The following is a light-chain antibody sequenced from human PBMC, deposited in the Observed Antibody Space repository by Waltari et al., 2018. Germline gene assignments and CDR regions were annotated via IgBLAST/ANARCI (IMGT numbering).Light chain of an antibody. CDR3: QQYDTYPLT. Sequence: DIKMTHPPSPLFALVGERSTITCRASQSINRWVAWYQQKPGQVPKFLIYRGSTLQTGVPSRFSGSGSGTEFNLTISSLQPDDSATYHCQQYDTYPLTFGGGTKVEIK. J-gene: IGKJ4*01. V-gene: IGKV1-5*03. CDR2: RGS. CDR1: QSINRW.